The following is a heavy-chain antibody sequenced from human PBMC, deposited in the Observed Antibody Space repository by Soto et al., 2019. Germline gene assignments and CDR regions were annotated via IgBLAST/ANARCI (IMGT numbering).Heavy chain of an antibody. CDR3: AKDFNGYNLDY. D-gene: IGHD5-12*01. J-gene: IGHJ4*02. CDR1: GFTFSSYG. CDR2: ISYDGSNK. V-gene: IGHV3-30*18. Sequence: SLRLSCAASGFTFSSYGMNWVRQAPGKGLEWVAVISYDGSNKYYADSVKGRFTISRDNSKNTLYLQMNSLRAEDTAVYYCAKDFNGYNLDYWGQGTLVTVSS.